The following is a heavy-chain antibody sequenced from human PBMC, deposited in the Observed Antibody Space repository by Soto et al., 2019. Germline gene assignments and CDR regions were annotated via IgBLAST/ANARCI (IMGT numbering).Heavy chain of an antibody. Sequence: SETLSLTCAVSGGSGNSGGYSWSWIRQAPGKGLEWIGYIDQSGTTYSNPSLKSRVTLSVDKSKNQFSLNLSSVTAADTAVYYCPSQPRAHIVPWAPGTLLTV. CDR1: GGSGNSGGYS. CDR3: PSQPRAHIVP. J-gene: IGHJ5*02. D-gene: IGHD2-2*01. CDR2: IDQSGTT. V-gene: IGHV4-30-2*01.